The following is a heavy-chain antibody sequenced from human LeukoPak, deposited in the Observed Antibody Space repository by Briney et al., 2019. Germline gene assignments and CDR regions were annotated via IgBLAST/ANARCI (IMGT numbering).Heavy chain of an antibody. CDR3: ARSTADYYGSGRYNWFDP. J-gene: IGHJ5*02. D-gene: IGHD3-10*01. Sequence: SETLSLTCSVSGGSISSSSYYWGWIRQPPGKGLEWIATIYYSGSTSYNPSLKSRVTISVDTSKNQFSLKLSSVTAADTAVYYCARSTADYYGSGRYNWFDPWGQGTLVTASS. CDR2: IYYSGST. V-gene: IGHV4-39*01. CDR1: GGSISSSSYY.